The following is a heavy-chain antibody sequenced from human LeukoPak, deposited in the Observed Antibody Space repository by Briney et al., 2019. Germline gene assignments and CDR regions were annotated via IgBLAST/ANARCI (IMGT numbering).Heavy chain of an antibody. D-gene: IGHD3-22*01. V-gene: IGHV1-2*02. CDR2: INPNSGGT. CDR3: ARDGDDSSGYYYYFDY. CDR1: GYTFTGYY. J-gene: IGHJ4*02. Sequence: GSVTVSCMASGYTFTGYYMHWVRQAPGQGGEWMGWINPNSGGTNYAQKLRGRVTMTRDPSISTAYMELSRLRSDNTAVYYCARDGDDSSGYYYYFDYWGQGTLVTVSS.